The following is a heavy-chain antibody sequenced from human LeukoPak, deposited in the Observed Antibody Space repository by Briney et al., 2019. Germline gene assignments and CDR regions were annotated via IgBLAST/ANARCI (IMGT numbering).Heavy chain of an antibody. CDR3: ARDELLDGSGSYRPFDY. CDR1: GFTFSSNS. V-gene: IGHV3-21*01. Sequence: GGSLRLSCAASGFTFSSNSMNWVRQAPGKGLEWVTSISSSSRYIYYADSVKGRFTISRDNTKNSLYLQMNSLRAEDTAVYYCARDELLDGSGSYRPFDYWGQGTLVTVSS. J-gene: IGHJ4*02. CDR2: ISSSSRYI. D-gene: IGHD3-10*01.